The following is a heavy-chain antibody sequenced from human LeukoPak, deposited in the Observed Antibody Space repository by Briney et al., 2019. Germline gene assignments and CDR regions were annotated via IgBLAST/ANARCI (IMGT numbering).Heavy chain of an antibody. CDR2: MYYTANS. Sequence: SETLSLTCSVSGVSVGSAGYYWTWIRQPPGKGLEWIGYMYYTANSNYNPSLKSRVTMSLDPSQNEFSLRLTSVTAADTAVYYCARSQSQSGSYRYYFAYWGQGILVTVSS. V-gene: IGHV4-61*08. D-gene: IGHD1-26*01. CDR3: ARSQSQSGSYRYYFAY. J-gene: IGHJ4*02. CDR1: GVSVGSAGYY.